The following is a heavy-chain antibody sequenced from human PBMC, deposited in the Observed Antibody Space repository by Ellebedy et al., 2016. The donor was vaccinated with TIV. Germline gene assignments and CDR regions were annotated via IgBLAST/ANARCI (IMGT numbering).Heavy chain of an antibody. CDR1: GGSISGSSYY. V-gene: IGHV4-39*07. D-gene: IGHD3-22*01. CDR2: IYYSGST. CDR3: ARVIRITMIVVALGYFDL. J-gene: IGHJ2*01. Sequence: SETLSLTXTVSGGSISGSSYYWGWIRQPPGKGLEWIGSIYYSGSTYYNPSLKSRVTISVDTSKNQFSLKLSSVTAADTAVYYCARVIRITMIVVALGYFDLWGRGTLVTVSS.